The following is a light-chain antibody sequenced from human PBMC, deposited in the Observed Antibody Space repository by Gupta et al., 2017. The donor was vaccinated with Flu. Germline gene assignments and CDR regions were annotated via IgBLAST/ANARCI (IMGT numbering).Light chain of an antibody. CDR1: SSNIGINS. CDR3: GTWDDSLSAMV. J-gene: IGLJ2*01. CDR2: END. Sequence: KVTFSCSGSSSNIGINSVSWYQQLPGTAPKLLIYENDKRPSGIPDRVTGSKSGTSATLDITGLQTGDEAHYYCGTWDDSLSAMVFGGGTKLAVL. V-gene: IGLV1-51*01.